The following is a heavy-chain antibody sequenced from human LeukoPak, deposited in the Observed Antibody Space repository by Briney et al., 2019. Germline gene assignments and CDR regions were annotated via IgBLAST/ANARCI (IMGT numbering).Heavy chain of an antibody. CDR2: ISGSGVST. CDR1: GFTFSSYT. D-gene: IGHD2-2*01. CDR3: AKDLYCSSNSCYLFDY. J-gene: IGHJ4*02. V-gene: IGHV3-23*01. Sequence: GGSLRLSCAASGFTFSSYTMGWVRQAPGKGLEWVSAISGSGVSTYYADSVKGRFTISRDYSKNTLYPQMDSLRAEDTAVYYCAKDLYCSSNSCYLFDYWGQGTLVTVSS.